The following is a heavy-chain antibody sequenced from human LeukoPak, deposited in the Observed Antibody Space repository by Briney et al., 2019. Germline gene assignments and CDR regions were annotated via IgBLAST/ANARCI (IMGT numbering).Heavy chain of an antibody. J-gene: IGHJ4*02. V-gene: IGHV5-51*01. Sequence: GESLKISCKGSGSTFSSYWIGWVRQMPGKGLEWMGIIYPGASDTRYSPSLQGQVTISVDTSIGTAYLQWSSLKASDTAIYYCARQNDFRLDYWGQGTLVTVSS. D-gene: IGHD3-3*01. CDR1: GSTFSSYW. CDR3: ARQNDFRLDY. CDR2: IYPGASDT.